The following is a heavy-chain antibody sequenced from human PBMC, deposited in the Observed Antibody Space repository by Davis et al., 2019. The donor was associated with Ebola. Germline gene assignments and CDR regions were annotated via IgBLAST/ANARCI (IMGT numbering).Heavy chain of an antibody. CDR2: INAGNGNT. CDR1: GYTFTSYA. D-gene: IGHD1-26*01. J-gene: IGHJ4*02. Sequence: AASVKVSCKASGYTFTSYAMHWVRQAPGQRLEWMGWINAGNGNTKYSQKFQGRVTLTRDTSASTAYMELSSLRSEDTAVYYCARRVGARSGFDYWGQGSLVTVSS. V-gene: IGHV1-3*01. CDR3: ARRVGARSGFDY.